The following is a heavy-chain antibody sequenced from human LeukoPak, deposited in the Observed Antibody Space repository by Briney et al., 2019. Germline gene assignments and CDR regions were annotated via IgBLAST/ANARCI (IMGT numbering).Heavy chain of an antibody. CDR2: IYYSGST. CDR3: ASSVYSGSSWYNWFDP. V-gene: IGHV4-59*12. J-gene: IGHJ5*02. Sequence: PSETLSLTCTVSGGSISSYYWSWIRQPPGKGLEWIGYIYYSGSTNYNPSLKSRVTISVDTSKNQFSLKLSSLTAADTAVYFCASSVYSGSSWYNWFDPWGQGTLVTVSS. CDR1: GGSISSYY. D-gene: IGHD6-13*01.